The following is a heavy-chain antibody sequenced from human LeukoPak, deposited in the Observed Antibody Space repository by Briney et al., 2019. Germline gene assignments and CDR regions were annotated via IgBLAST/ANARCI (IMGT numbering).Heavy chain of an antibody. CDR1: GFTFSSYG. CDR3: ARESALTGSWQFDY. V-gene: IGHV3-30*19. D-gene: IGHD3-9*01. CDR2: IWYDGSNK. J-gene: IGHJ4*02. Sequence: GGSLRLSCAASGFTFSSYGMHWVRQAPGKGLEWVAVIWYDGSNKYYADSVKGRFTISRDNSKNTLYLQMNSLRAEDTAVYYCARESALTGSWQFDYWGQGTLVTVSS.